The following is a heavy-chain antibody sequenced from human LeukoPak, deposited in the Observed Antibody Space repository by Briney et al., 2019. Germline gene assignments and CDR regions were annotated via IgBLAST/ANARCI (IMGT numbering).Heavy chain of an antibody. CDR1: EFTISNFW. J-gene: IGHJ2*01. CDR3: ARGGNHGDYWYFDL. V-gene: IGHV3-7*01. D-gene: IGHD4-17*01. CDR2: IKQDGSEK. Sequence: PGGSLRLSCSASEFTISNFWMSWVRQAPGKGPEWVANIKQDGSEKYYVDSVKGRFTISRDNAETSLHLQMNSLRAEDTAVYYCARGGNHGDYWYFDLWGRGTLVTVSS.